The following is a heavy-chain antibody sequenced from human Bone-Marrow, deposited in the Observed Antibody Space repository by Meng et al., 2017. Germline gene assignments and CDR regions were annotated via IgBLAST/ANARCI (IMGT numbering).Heavy chain of an antibody. CDR3: ARGSLGYCSSTSCPGHKYYYYGMDV. CDR2: IYHIGTT. V-gene: IGHV4-38-2*02. D-gene: IGHD2-2*03. Sequence: SETLSLTCTVSAYSISSDYYWGWIRQPPGKRLEWIGTIYHIGTTYYNPSLDSLKSRVTISVDTSKNQFSLKLTSVTAADTAVYYCARGSLGYCSSTSCPGHKYYYYGMDVWGQGTTVTVSS. J-gene: IGHJ6*02. CDR1: AYSISSDYY.